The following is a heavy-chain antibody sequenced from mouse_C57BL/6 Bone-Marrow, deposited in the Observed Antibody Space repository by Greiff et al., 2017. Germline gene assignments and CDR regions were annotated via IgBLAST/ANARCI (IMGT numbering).Heavy chain of an antibody. V-gene: IGHV1-54*01. J-gene: IGHJ2*01. CDR2: INPGSGGT. CDR1: GYAFTNYL. D-gene: IGHD2-3*01. Sequence: QVQLKQSGAELVRPGTSVKVSCKASGYAFTNYLIEWVKQRPGQGLEWIGVINPGSGGTNYNEKFKGKATLTADKSSSTAYMQLSSLTSEDSAVYFCARSDGYFDDWGKGTTLTVSS. CDR3: ARSDGYFDD.